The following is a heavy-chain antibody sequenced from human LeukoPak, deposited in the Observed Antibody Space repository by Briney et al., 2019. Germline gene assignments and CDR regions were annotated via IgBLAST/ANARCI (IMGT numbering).Heavy chain of an antibody. CDR1: GFTFSSYA. V-gene: IGHV3-21*01. CDR3: ARATGVLWAYFDY. CDR2: ISSSSSYI. Sequence: GGSLRLSCAASGFTFSSYAMSWVRQAPGKGLEWVSAISSSSSYIYYADSVKGRFTISRDNSKNTLYLQMNSLRAEDTAVYYCARATGVLWAYFDYWGQGTLVTVSS. D-gene: IGHD1-14*01. J-gene: IGHJ4*02.